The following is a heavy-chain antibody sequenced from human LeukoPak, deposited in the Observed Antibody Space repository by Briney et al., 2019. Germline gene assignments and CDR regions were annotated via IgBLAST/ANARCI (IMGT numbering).Heavy chain of an antibody. CDR2: IGASGSNT. CDR1: RFTFNTFA. CDR3: AKRLTVVGTSPWTD. J-gene: IGHJ4*02. V-gene: IGHV3-23*01. Sequence: PGGSLRLSCAASRFTFNTFAMNWVRQVPGKGLEWVSGIGASGSNTYYADSVKGRFTISRDNSKNALYLQMNSLRAEDTAVYYCAKRLTVVGTSPWTDWGQGTLVTASS. D-gene: IGHD6-19*01.